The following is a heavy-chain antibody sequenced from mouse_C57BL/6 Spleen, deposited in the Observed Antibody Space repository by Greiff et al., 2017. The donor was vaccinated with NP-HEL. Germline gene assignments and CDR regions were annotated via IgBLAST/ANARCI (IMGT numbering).Heavy chain of an antibody. V-gene: IGHV1-76*01. Sequence: VKLQQSGAELVRPGASVKLSCKASGYTFTDYYINWVKQRPGQGLEWIARIYPGSGNTYYNEKFKGKATLTAEKSSSTAYMQLSSLTSEDSAVYFCARRDYGSSDWYFDVWGTGTTVTVSS. D-gene: IGHD1-1*01. CDR1: GYTFTDYY. CDR3: ARRDYGSSDWYFDV. J-gene: IGHJ1*03. CDR2: IYPGSGNT.